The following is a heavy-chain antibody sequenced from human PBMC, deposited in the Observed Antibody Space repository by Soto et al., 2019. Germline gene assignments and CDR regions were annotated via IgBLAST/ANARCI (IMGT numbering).Heavy chain of an antibody. CDR1: GGSIISGGYH. J-gene: IGHJ6*02. Sequence: SAETLSLTCTVSGGSIISGGYHWVWIRQHPGKGLEWIGYIYYSGSTYYNPSLKSRVTISVDTSNNQFSLKLSSVTAADTAVYYCARFKGGMDVWGQGTTVTVSS. V-gene: IGHV4-31*03. CDR2: IYYSGST. CDR3: ARFKGGMDV.